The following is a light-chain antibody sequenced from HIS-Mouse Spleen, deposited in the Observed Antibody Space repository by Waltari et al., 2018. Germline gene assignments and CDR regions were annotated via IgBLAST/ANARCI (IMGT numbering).Light chain of an antibody. J-gene: IGKJ1*01. CDR1: QSVSSN. CDR2: GAS. V-gene: IGKV3-15*01. Sequence: EIVMTQSPATLSVSPGERATLSCRASQSVSSNLAWYQQKPGPDPRLLIYGASTRATGIPARFSGSGSGTEFTLTISSLQSEDFAVYYCQQYNNWWTFGQGTKVEIK. CDR3: QQYNNWWT.